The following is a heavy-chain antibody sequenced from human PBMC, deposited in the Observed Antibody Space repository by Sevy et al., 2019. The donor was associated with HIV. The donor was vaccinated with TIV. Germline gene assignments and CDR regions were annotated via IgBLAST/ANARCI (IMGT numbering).Heavy chain of an antibody. CDR3: VRADPAQHFDS. CDR1: ADTFTNNY. Sequence: ASVKVSCKASADTFTNNYMHWVRQAPGQGLEGMGIIDPSAGNASYAQRFQGRVTMTRDTSTSTLYMDLNSLRSEDTAVYYCVRADPAQHFDSWGQGTLVTISS. V-gene: IGHV1-46*01. CDR2: IDPSAGNA. J-gene: IGHJ4*02.